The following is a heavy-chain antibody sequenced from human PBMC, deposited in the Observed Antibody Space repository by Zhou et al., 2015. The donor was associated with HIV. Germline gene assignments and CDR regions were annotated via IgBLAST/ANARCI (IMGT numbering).Heavy chain of an antibody. CDR2: IIPIFGTA. Sequence: QVQLVQSGAEVKKPGSSVKVSCKASGGTFSSYAISWVRQAPGQGLEWMGGIIPIFGTANYAQKFQGRVTITADESTSTAYMELSSLRSDDTAVYYCARLELGYNYDTSGPFDLWGRGTLVTVSS. D-gene: IGHD3-22*01. CDR1: GGTFSSYA. V-gene: IGHV1-69*01. J-gene: IGHJ2*01. CDR3: ARLELGYNYDTSGPFDL.